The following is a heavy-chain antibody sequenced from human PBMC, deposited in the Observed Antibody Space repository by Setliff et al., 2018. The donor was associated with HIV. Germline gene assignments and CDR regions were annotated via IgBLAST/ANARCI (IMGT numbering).Heavy chain of an antibody. D-gene: IGHD1-26*01. CDR2: ISYSGTT. Sequence: PSETLSLTCTVSGGFISSGNYYWNWIRQPPGGRLEWIGYISYSGTTNYNLSLKSRVSMSVDMSKNQFSLKLNSVTAADTAIYYCARMSGSYPFDYWGQGTLVTVSS. V-gene: IGHV4-61*01. J-gene: IGHJ4*02. CDR3: ARMSGSYPFDY. CDR1: GGFISSGNYY.